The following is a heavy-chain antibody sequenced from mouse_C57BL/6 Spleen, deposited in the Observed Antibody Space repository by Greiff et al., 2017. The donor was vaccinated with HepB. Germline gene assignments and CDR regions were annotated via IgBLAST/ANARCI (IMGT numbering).Heavy chain of an antibody. D-gene: IGHD1-1*01. V-gene: IGHV5-17*01. CDR1: GFTFSDYG. J-gene: IGHJ1*03. CDR2: ISSGSSTI. Sequence: EVKLVESGGGLVKPGGSLKLSCAASGFTFSDYGMHWVRQAPEKGLEWVAYISSGSSTIYYADTVKGRFTISRDNAKTTLFLQMTSLRSEDTAMYYCARTTRWYFDVWGTGTTVTVSS. CDR3: ARTTRWYFDV.